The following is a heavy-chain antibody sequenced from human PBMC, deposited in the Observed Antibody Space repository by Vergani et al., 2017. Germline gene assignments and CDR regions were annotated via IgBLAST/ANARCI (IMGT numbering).Heavy chain of an antibody. J-gene: IGHJ4*02. D-gene: IGHD4-17*01. CDR3: ARATAGDLLDY. CDR2: IYYSGST. Sequence: QVQLQESGPGLVKPSETLSLTCTVSGGSISSYYWSWIRQPPGKGLEWIGYIYYSGSTNYNPSLKSRVTISVDTSKNQFSLKLSSVTAADTAVYYCARATAGDLLDYWGQGTLVTVSS. V-gene: IGHV4-59*01. CDR1: GGSISSYY.